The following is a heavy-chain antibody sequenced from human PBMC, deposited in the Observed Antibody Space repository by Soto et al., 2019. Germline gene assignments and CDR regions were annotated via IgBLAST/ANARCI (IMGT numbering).Heavy chain of an antibody. CDR1: GGSFSGYY. Sequence: SDTLSLTCAVYGGSFSGYYWSWIRQPPGKGLEWIGEINHSGSTNYNPSLKSRVTISVDTSKNQFSLKLSSVTAADTAVYYCARVKGYWGQGTLVTVYS. V-gene: IGHV4-34*01. J-gene: IGHJ4*02. CDR3: ARVKGY. CDR2: INHSGST.